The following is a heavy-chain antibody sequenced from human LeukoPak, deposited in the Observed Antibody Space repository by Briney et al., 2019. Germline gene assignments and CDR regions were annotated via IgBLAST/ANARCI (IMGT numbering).Heavy chain of an antibody. CDR1: EITFSSYA. Sequence: GGSLRLSCAASEITFSSYAMSWVRQAPGKGLEWVALIRHDGNDKYYAETVKGRFTISRDNSNNTVYLQMNTLRAEDTAMYYCVKDYGKYQILERATFDFWGQGTLISVSS. D-gene: IGHD5-24*01. J-gene: IGHJ4*02. V-gene: IGHV3-30*02. CDR2: IRHDGNDK. CDR3: VKDYGKYQILERATFDF.